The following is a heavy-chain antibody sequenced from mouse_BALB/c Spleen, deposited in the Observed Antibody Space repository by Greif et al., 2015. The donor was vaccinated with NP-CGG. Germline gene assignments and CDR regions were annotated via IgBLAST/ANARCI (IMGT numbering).Heavy chain of an antibody. V-gene: IGHV1-15*01. CDR2: IDPETGGT. Sequence: QVQLQQSGAELVRPGASVTLSCKASGYTFTDYEMHWVKQTPVHGLEWIGAIDPETGGTAYNQKFKGKATLTADKSSSPAYMELRSLTSEDSAVYYCTRWGSFAYWGQGTLVTVSA. CDR3: TRWGSFAY. J-gene: IGHJ3*01. CDR1: GYTFTDYE.